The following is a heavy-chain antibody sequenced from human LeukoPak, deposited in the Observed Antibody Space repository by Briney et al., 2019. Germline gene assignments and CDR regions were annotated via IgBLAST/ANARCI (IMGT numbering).Heavy chain of an antibody. CDR2: IYPDDSDT. J-gene: IGHJ6*03. D-gene: IGHD2-8*01. Sequence: GESLKISCKGSGYSFASSCIGWVRQMPGKGLEWMEIIYPDDSDTRYSPSFEGQITISVDKSISTAYLQWSSLKASDTAVYYCARHGHCTNGVCYSNYYYHMDVWGKGTTVTVSS. CDR1: GYSFASSC. V-gene: IGHV5-51*01. CDR3: ARHGHCTNGVCYSNYYYHMDV.